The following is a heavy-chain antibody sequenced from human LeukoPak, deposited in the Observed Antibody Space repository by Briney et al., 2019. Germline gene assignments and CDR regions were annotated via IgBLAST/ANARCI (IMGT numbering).Heavy chain of an antibody. CDR2: IYYSGST. CDR3: ASHDYGDYYGMDV. CDR1: GGSISSGDYY. Sequence: SQTLSLTCTVSGGSISSGDYYWRWIRQPPGKGLEWIGYIYYSGSTYYNPSLKSRVTISVDTSKNQFSLKLSSVTAADTAVYCCASHDYGDYYGMDVWGQGTTVTVSS. J-gene: IGHJ6*02. V-gene: IGHV4-30-4*01. D-gene: IGHD4-17*01.